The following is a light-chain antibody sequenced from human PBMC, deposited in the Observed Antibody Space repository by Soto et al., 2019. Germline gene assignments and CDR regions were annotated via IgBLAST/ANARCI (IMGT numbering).Light chain of an antibody. CDR2: SNN. J-gene: IGLJ1*01. CDR3: ASWDDSLRGPI. CDR1: SSNIGNNY. V-gene: IGLV1-47*02. Sequence: QSVLTQPPSASGTPGQRVTISCSGSSSNIGNNYVDWYQQFPGTAPKLFIYSNNQRPSGVPDRFSGSKSDTAASLAISGLRSEDEAEYYCASWDDSLRGPIFGTGTKLTVL.